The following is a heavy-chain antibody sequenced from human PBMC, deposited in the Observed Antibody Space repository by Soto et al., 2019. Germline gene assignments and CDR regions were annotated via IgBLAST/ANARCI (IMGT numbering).Heavy chain of an antibody. CDR3: ARDGVDVSRTTVRHGALDI. CDR1: GGSFSTYG. Sequence: QVQLVQSGAEVKKPGSSVKVSCKASGGSFSTYGISWVRQAPGQGLEWMGGFIPVFTTAKYAQKFQGRVSITADESIYTAYMEVSSLRSEDTAVYFCARDGVDVSRTTVRHGALDIWGQGTVVTVSS. V-gene: IGHV1-69*01. J-gene: IGHJ3*02. CDR2: FIPVFTTA. D-gene: IGHD4-17*01.